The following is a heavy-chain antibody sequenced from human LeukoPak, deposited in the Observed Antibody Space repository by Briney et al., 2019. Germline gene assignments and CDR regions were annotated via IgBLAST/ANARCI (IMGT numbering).Heavy chain of an antibody. CDR3: ARRSGSYSY. D-gene: IGHD1-26*01. Sequence: KTSETLSLTCAVYGGSFSGPYWSWIRQPPGKGLEWIGEINHTGRTYYNPSLKSRVTISVDTSKNQFSLKLSSVTAADTAVYYCARRSGSYSYWGQGTLVTVSS. CDR1: GGSFSGPY. CDR2: INHTGRT. J-gene: IGHJ4*02. V-gene: IGHV4-34*01.